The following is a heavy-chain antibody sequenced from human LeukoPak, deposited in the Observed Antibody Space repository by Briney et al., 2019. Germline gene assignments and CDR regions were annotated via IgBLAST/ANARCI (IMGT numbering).Heavy chain of an antibody. V-gene: IGHV1-24*01. CDR3: ATVGSGSYYYY. Sequence: ASVKVSCKASGYTFTGYYMHWVRQAPGKGLEWMGGFDPEDGETIYAQKFQGRVTMTEDTSADTAYMELSSLRSEDTAVYYCATVGSGSYYYYWGQGTLVTVSS. CDR2: FDPEDGET. J-gene: IGHJ4*02. D-gene: IGHD1-26*01. CDR1: GYTFTGYY.